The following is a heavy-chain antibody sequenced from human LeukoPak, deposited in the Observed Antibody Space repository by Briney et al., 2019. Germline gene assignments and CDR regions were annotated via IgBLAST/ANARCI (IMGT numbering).Heavy chain of an antibody. V-gene: IGHV4-39*01. CDR3: ASGYYYDSSGYYYAAFDI. CDR2: IYYSGST. D-gene: IGHD3-22*01. J-gene: IGHJ3*02. CDR1: GGSISSSSYY. Sequence: PSETLSLTCTVSGGSISSSSYYWGWIRQPPGKGLEWIGSIYYSGSTYYNPSLKSRVTISVDTSKNQFSLKLSSVTAADTAVYYCASGYYYDSSGYYYAAFDIWRQGTMVTVSS.